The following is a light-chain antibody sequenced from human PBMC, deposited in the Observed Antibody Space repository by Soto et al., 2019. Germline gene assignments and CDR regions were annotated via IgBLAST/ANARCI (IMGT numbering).Light chain of an antibody. CDR1: QSVSNSY. CDR2: DSS. V-gene: IGKV3-20*01. CDR3: QQYHNSQYT. Sequence: EIVLTQSPGTLSLSPGERATLSCRASQSVSNSYLAWYQQKPGQAPRLLIYDSSSRAPGIPDRFSGSRSGTDFNLTISRLEPEDFAVYYCQQYHNSQYTFGQGTKLEIK. J-gene: IGKJ2*01.